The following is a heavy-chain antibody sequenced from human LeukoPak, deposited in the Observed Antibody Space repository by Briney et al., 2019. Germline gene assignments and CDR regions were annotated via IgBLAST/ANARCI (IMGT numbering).Heavy chain of an antibody. CDR3: VKITSVTGGDC. V-gene: IGHV3-64D*09. Sequence: PWGSLRLSCSASGFTFSAYAMYWVRQAPGKGLEYIGEISSNGGSSFYADSVKGRFTSSRDNSKLTLYLQMSSLRAEDTAVYYCVKITSVTGGDCWGQGTRLTVSS. D-gene: IGHD1-1*01. CDR1: GFTFSAYA. CDR2: ISSNGGSS. J-gene: IGHJ4*02.